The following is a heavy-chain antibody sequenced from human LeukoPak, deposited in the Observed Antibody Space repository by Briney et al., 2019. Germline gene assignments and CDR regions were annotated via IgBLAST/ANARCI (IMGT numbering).Heavy chain of an antibody. Sequence: GGSLRLSCAASGFTFSDYYMSWIRQAPGKGLEGVSYLSSSGSTIYYADSVKGRFTISRDNAKNSLYLQMNSLRAEDTAVYYCAKTLWYYYDSSGYYYFDYWGQGTLVTVSS. CDR3: AKTLWYYYDSSGYYYFDY. CDR2: LSSSGSTI. CDR1: GFTFSDYY. D-gene: IGHD3-22*01. J-gene: IGHJ4*02. V-gene: IGHV3-11*01.